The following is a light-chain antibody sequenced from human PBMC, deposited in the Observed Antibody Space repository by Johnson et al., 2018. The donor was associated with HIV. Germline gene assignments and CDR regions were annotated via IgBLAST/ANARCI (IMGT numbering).Light chain of an antibody. J-gene: IGLJ1*01. V-gene: IGLV1-51*02. CDR3: GTWDSSLGAGRV. CDR2: ENN. CDR1: SSNIGNSY. Sequence: QSVLTQPPSVSAAPGQKVTISCSGSSSNIGNSYVSWYQQLPGTAPKLLIYENNKRPSGIPDRFSGSKSGTSATLGITGLQTGDEADYYCGTWDSSLGAGRVFGTGTKVTVL.